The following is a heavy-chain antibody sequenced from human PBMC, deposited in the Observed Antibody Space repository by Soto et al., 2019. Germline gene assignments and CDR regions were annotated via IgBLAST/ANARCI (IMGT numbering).Heavy chain of an antibody. CDR2: ISYDGSNK. J-gene: IGHJ4*02. D-gene: IGHD2-8*01. CDR1: GFTFSSYG. CDR3: ANVLRLDY. V-gene: IGHV3-30*18. Sequence: QVQLVESGGGVVQPGRSLRLSCAASGFTFSSYGMHWVRQAPGKGLEWVAVISYDGSNKYYADSVKGRVTISRDNSKNTLYLQMNSLRAEDTAVYYCANVLRLDYWGQGTLVTVSS.